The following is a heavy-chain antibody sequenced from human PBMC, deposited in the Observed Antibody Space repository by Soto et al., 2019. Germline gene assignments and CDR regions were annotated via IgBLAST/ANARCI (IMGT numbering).Heavy chain of an antibody. V-gene: IGHV4-30-2*01. CDR2: TYHSGNP. J-gene: IGHJ5*02. CDR3: ARETCGDYVGYCDP. Sequence: QLQLQESGSRLVKSSETLSLTCGVSGDTISTGGYSWAWIRQPPGKALEWLGHTYHSGNPYYKPSLTSRVIISLDRSKNQFSLKVSSVTAADTAVYYCARETCGDYVGYCDPWGQGTLVTASP. CDR1: GDTISTGGYS. D-gene: IGHD2-21*01.